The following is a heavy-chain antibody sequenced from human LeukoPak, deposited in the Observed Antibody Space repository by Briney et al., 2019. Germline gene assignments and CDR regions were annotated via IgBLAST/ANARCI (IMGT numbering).Heavy chain of an antibody. V-gene: IGHV4-59*12. D-gene: IGHD6-19*01. Sequence: WIGQPPXKGWEWIGYIYYSGRTNYNQSLKRGVTISVETTKNNYSLKMRSGTAADTAVYYCAGGSEYSSGWEDYWGQGTVVTVSS. CDR2: IYYSGRT. J-gene: IGHJ4*02. CDR3: AGGSEYSSGWEDY.